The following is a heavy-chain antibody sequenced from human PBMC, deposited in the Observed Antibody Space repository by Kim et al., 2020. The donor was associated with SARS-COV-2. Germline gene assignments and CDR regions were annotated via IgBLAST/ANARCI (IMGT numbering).Heavy chain of an antibody. J-gene: IGHJ3*02. CDR3: ARAFYSSGWIGAFDI. Sequence: QKFQGRVTMTRDTSTSTVYMELSSLRSEDTAVYYCARAFYSSGWIGAFDIWGQGTMVTVSS. V-gene: IGHV1-46*01. D-gene: IGHD6-19*01.